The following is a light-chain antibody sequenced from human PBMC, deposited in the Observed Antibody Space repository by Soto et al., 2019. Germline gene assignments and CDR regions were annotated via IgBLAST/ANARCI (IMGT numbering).Light chain of an antibody. CDR3: QQSYSVPCT. Sequence: DIQMTQSPSSLSASVGDRVTITCRASQSISSFLNWYQQKPGKAPKPLIYAASSLQSGVPARFSGSGSGIDFTLTISRLQSEDFATYYCQQSYSVPCTFGQGTKLEIK. CDR1: QSISSF. V-gene: IGKV1-39*01. CDR2: AAS. J-gene: IGKJ2*02.